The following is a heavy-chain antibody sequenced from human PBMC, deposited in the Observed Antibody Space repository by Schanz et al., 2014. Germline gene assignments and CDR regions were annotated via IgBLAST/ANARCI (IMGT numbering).Heavy chain of an antibody. V-gene: IGHV4-59*12. CDR1: GGSIRSYF. CDR2: IYHSGNT. CDR3: ARGHHPHGITVAARGFDP. D-gene: IGHD6-19*01. J-gene: IGHJ5*02. Sequence: QVQLQESGPGLLKPSETLSLTCTVSGGSIRSYFWSWIRQPPGKGLEWIGEIYHSGNTNYNASLKSRVTISVDTSKNQFSLKLRSVTAADTAVYYCARGHHPHGITVAARGFDPWGQGTLVTVSS.